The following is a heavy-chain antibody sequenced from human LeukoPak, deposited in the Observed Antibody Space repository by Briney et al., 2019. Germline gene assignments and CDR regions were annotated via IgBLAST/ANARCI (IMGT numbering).Heavy chain of an antibody. Sequence: ASVTVSFKASGYTFTIYYMHWVRQAPGQGLERMGIINPSGSSTSYAQKFQGRVTMTRDMSTSTVYMELRSLRSEDTAVYYCASGFGVVIPPDYWGQGTLVTVSS. CDR3: ASGFGVVIPPDY. CDR2: INPSGSST. CDR1: GYTFTIYY. D-gene: IGHD3-3*01. V-gene: IGHV1-46*01. J-gene: IGHJ4*02.